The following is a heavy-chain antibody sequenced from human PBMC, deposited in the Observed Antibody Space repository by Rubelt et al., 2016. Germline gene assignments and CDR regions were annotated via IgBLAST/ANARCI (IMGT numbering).Heavy chain of an antibody. CDR1: GYSISSGYY. D-gene: IGHD1-26*01. CDR3: ARLQWELSTIDF. Sequence: QVQLQESGPGLVKPSETLSLTCTVSGYSISSGYYWGWIRQPPGKGLEWIGSIYYSGSTYYNPSLKSRDTISADTSNNQFALKLGFGTAADTAVYYGARLQWELSTIDFWGQGTLVTVSS. V-gene: IGHV4-38-2*02. J-gene: IGHJ4*02. CDR2: IYYSGST.